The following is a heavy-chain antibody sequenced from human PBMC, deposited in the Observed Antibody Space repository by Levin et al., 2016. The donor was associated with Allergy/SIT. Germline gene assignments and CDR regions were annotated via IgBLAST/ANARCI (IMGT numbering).Heavy chain of an antibody. CDR1: GFTFSSYA. V-gene: IGHV3-23*01. J-gene: IGHJ4*02. D-gene: IGHD2-2*01. CDR3: AAYANKYYFDY. Sequence: GESLKISCAASGFTFSSYAMSWVRQAPGKGLEWVSAISGSGGSTYYADSVKGRFTISRDNSKNTLYLQMNSLRAEDTAVYYCAAYANKYYFDYWGQGTLVTVSS. CDR2: ISGSGGST.